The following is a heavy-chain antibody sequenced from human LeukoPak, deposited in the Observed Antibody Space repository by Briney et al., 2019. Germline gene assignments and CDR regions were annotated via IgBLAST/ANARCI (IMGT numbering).Heavy chain of an antibody. Sequence: SETLSLTCTVSGGSISSHYWSWIRQPPGKGLEWIGYIYYSGSTNYNPSLKSRVTISVDTSKNQFSLKLSSVTAADTAVYYCARYSSSWYYFDYWGRGTLVTVSS. CDR1: GGSISSHY. J-gene: IGHJ4*02. CDR2: IYYSGST. V-gene: IGHV4-59*11. CDR3: ARYSSSWYYFDY. D-gene: IGHD6-13*01.